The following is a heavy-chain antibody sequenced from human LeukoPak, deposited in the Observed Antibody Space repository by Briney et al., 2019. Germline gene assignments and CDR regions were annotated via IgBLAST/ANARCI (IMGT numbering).Heavy chain of an antibody. D-gene: IGHD6-13*01. CDR3: ARDLGSSWDYFDY. CDR1: GFTVSSNY. Sequence: GGSLRLSCAASGFTVSSNYMSWVRQAPGKGLEWVSVIYSGGSTYYADSVKGRFTISRDNSKNTLYLQMNSLRAEDTAVYYCARDLGSSWDYFDYWGQGTLVTVSS. J-gene: IGHJ4*02. V-gene: IGHV3-66*01. CDR2: IYSGGST.